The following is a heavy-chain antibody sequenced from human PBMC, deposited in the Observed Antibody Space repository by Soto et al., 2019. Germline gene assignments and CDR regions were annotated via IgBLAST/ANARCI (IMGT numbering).Heavy chain of an antibody. Sequence: PGGSLRLSCAASGFTFDDYAMHWVRQAPGKGLEWVSGISWNSGSIGYADSVKGRFTISRDNAKNSLYLQMNSLRAEDTALYYCANLRRPEGSDAFDIWGQGTMVTVSS. J-gene: IGHJ3*02. V-gene: IGHV3-9*01. CDR3: ANLRRPEGSDAFDI. D-gene: IGHD6-25*01. CDR2: ISWNSGSI. CDR1: GFTFDDYA.